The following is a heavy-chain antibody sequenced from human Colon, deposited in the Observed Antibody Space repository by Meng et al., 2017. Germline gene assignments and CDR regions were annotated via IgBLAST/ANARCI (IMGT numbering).Heavy chain of an antibody. CDR3: AKNGAYCLEY. J-gene: IGHJ4*02. Sequence: QVLLRQAGPGLWKPSGTRSLPGAAAGGSITNSSWWSWGRQPPGKGLEWIGQTYGSVNTAYNPSLKSRVTISVDKSKNQLSLTLSSVTAADTAVYYCAKNGAYCLEYWGQGILVTVSS. CDR2: TYGSVNT. V-gene: IGHV4-4*02. CDR1: GGSITNSSW. D-gene: IGHD2-8*02.